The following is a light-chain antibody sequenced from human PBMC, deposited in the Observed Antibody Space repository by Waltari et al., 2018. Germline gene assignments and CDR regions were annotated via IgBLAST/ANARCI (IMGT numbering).Light chain of an antibody. CDR2: YAS. V-gene: IGKV3-20*01. J-gene: IGKJ1*01. Sequence: EIVLTQSPGTLSLSPGERAPSSCRASQSVSRALRTLAWYQQKPGQAPRLLIYYASTRATGIPDRFSGSGSATDFTLTISRLEPDDFAVYYCQRYGTLPATFGQGTKVEIK. CDR3: QRYGTLPAT. CDR1: QSVSRALRT.